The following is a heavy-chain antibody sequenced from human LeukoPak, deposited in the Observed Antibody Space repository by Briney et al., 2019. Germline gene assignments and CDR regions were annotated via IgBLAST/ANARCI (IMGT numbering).Heavy chain of an antibody. Sequence: SETLSLTCTVSGGSIRSSYYYWGWIRQPPGKGLEWIGSIYDSGSTYYNPSLKSRVTISVDTSKNQFSLKLSSVTAADTAVYYCARGYDYGDYHFDYWGQGTLVTVSS. J-gene: IGHJ4*02. D-gene: IGHD4-17*01. CDR2: IYDSGST. CDR3: ARGYDYGDYHFDY. CDR1: GGSIRSSYYY. V-gene: IGHV4-39*07.